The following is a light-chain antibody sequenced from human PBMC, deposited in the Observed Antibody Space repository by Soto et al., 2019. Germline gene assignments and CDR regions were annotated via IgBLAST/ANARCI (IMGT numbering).Light chain of an antibody. J-gene: IGKJ5*01. Sequence: EIVLTQSPGTLSLSPGERATLSCRASQSVSSSYLAWYQQKPGQAPRLLIYGASNRAACVPVRFSGSGSGTDFTLTISRLEPEDFAVYYFHQSAGSLLTFGQGTRLEIK. CDR3: HQSAGSLLT. V-gene: IGKV3-20*01. CDR1: QSVSSSY. CDR2: GAS.